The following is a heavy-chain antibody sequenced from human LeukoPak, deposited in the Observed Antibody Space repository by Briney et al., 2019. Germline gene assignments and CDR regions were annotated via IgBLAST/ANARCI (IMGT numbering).Heavy chain of an antibody. V-gene: IGHV1-24*01. CDR3: TTVILNTIPFDF. J-gene: IGHJ4*02. CDR2: FDPEYGKM. CDR1: GYTLTQLS. Sequence: GASVRVSCKVSGYTLTQLSIHWVRQVPGKGLEWMGGFDPEYGKMIYAQKFQGRVTMTEDTSTSTAYMELSSLRSEDTALYYCTTVILNTIPFDFWGQGTLVTVSS. D-gene: IGHD2-2*01.